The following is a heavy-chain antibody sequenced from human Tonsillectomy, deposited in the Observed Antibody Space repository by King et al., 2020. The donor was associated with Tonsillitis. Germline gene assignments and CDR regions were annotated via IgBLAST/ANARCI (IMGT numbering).Heavy chain of an antibody. V-gene: IGHV3-23*04. D-gene: IGHD1-26*01. Sequence: VQLVESGGGLVQPGGSLRLSCAASGFTFSSYAMSWVRQAPGKGLEWVSDISGSGGSVFHADSVKGRFTISRDNSKYTLYLQMNRLRVEDKAVYYGAKGSGRYLSEYFQHWGQGTLVTVSS. CDR2: ISGSGGSV. J-gene: IGHJ1*01. CDR1: GFTFSSYA. CDR3: AKGSGRYLSEYFQH.